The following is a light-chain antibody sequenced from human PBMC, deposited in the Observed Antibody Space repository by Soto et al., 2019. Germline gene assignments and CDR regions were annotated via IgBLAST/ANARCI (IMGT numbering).Light chain of an antibody. J-gene: IGLJ1*01. CDR3: ATWDDSMDVHV. CDR1: SSNIGINT. V-gene: IGLV1-44*01. Sequence: QSVLTQPPSASGTPGQTITISCSGGSSNIGINTVNLYEHLPGTAPRLLIYGNNQRPSGVPDRFSGSKSGTSASLAISGLQYEDEGHYYCATWDDSMDVHVFGTGTKVTV. CDR2: GNN.